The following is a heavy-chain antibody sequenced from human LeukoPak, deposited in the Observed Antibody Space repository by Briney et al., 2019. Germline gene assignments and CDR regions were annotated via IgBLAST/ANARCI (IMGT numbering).Heavy chain of an antibody. CDR3: ATADYVWGTYYFDY. D-gene: IGHD3-16*01. V-gene: IGHV1-69*05. CDR2: IIPIFGTA. CDR1: GGTFSSYA. J-gene: IGHJ4*02. Sequence: ASVKVSCKASGGTFSSYAISWVRQAPGQGLEWMGGIIPIFGTANYAQKFQGRVTITTDESTSTAYMELSSLRSEDTAVYYCATADYVWGTYYFDYWGQGTLVTVSS.